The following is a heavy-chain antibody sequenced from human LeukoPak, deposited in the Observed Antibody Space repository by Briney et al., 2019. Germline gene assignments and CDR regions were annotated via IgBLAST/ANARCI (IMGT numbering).Heavy chain of an antibody. D-gene: IGHD2/OR15-2a*01. CDR3: AGGGRYYFDP. J-gene: IGHJ5*02. CDR1: GASITSSDYS. V-gene: IGHV4-30-2*06. Sequence: PSQTLSLTCVVSGASITSSDYSWSWIRQSPGRGLEWIGYIYHRGNTYYNPSLKSRVSISEDRSKNQFSLRLSSVTAADTAVYYCAGGGRYYFDPWGQGTLVTVSS. CDR2: IYHRGNT.